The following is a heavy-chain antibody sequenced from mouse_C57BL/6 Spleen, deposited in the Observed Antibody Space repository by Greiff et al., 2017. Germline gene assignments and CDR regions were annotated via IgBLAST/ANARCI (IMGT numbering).Heavy chain of an antibody. Sequence: EVQGVESGGDLVKPGGSLKLSCAASGFTFSSYGMSWVRQTPDKRLEWVATISSGGSYTYYPDSVKGRFTISRDNAKNTLYLQMSSLKSEDTAMYYCARSYYDYDFDYWGQGTTLTVSS. D-gene: IGHD2-4*01. CDR3: ARSYYDYDFDY. J-gene: IGHJ2*01. V-gene: IGHV5-6*01. CDR1: GFTFSSYG. CDR2: ISSGGSYT.